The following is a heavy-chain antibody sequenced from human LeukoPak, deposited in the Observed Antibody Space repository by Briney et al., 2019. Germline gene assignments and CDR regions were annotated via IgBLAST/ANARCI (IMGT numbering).Heavy chain of an antibody. CDR3: TRDPQDDYGDSFGGMDV. CDR1: GFTFNNYW. CDR2: IRSKAYGGTT. Sequence: GGSLRLSCAASGFTFNNYWMSWVRQAPGKGLEWVGFIRSKAYGGTTEYAASVKGRFTISRDDSKSIAYLQMNSLKTEDTAVYYCTRDPQDDYGDSFGGMDVWGQGTPVTVSS. D-gene: IGHD4-17*01. V-gene: IGHV3-49*04. J-gene: IGHJ6*02.